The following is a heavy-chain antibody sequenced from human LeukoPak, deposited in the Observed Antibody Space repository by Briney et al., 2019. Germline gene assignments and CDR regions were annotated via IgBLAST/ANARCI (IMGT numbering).Heavy chain of an antibody. CDR2: ISGSGGST. J-gene: IGHJ4*02. CDR1: GFTFSSYA. V-gene: IGHV3-23*01. D-gene: IGHD3-22*01. CDR3: AKDHLGYYDSSGYVVDY. Sequence: GGSLRLSCAASGFTFSSYAMSWVRQAPGKGLEWVSAISGSGGSTYHADSVKGRFTISRDNSKNTLYLQMNSLRAEDTAVYYCAKDHLGYYDSSGYVVDYWGQGTLVTVSS.